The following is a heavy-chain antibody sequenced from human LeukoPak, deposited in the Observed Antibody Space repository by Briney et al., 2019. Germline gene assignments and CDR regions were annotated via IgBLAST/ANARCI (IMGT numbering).Heavy chain of an antibody. CDR2: IYYSGST. V-gene: IGHV4-39*07. CDR3: ARCPAAGTIRDFDY. Sequence: SETLSLTYTVSGGSISSSSYYWGWIRQPPGKGLEWIGSIYYSGSTYYNPSLKSRVTVSVDTSKNQFSLKLSSVTAADTAVYYCARCPAAGTIRDFDYWGQGTLVTVSS. J-gene: IGHJ4*02. CDR1: GGSISSSSYY. D-gene: IGHD6-13*01.